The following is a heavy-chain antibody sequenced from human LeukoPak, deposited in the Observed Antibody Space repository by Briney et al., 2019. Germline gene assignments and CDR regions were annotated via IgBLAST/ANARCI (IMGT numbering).Heavy chain of an antibody. CDR2: ISGSCGAT. CDR1: GFTFSSYA. J-gene: IGHJ3*02. Sequence: PGGSLRLSCAASGFTFSSYAMSWVRQAPGKGLEWVSAISGSCGATYYPDSVKGRFTISRDNSKNTLYLQVSSLRAEDTAVYYCAKILFGESTYDAFDIWGQGTMVTVSS. V-gene: IGHV3-23*01. D-gene: IGHD3-10*01. CDR3: AKILFGESTYDAFDI.